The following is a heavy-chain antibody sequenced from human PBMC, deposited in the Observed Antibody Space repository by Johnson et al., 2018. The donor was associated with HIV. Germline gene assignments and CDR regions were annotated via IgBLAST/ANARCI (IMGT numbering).Heavy chain of an antibody. CDR2: IKQDGSEK. CDR1: GFTFSSYW. D-gene: IGHD3-22*01. J-gene: IGHJ3*02. Sequence: VQLVESGGGVVRPGGSLRLSCAASGFTFSSYWMSWVRQAPGKGLEWVANIKQDGSEKYYVDSVKGRFNICRDKAKNSLFLQMNSLRAEATAVYYCARPRVSSGRHGAFDIWGQGTMVTVSS. CDR3: ARPRVSSGRHGAFDI. V-gene: IGHV3-7*01.